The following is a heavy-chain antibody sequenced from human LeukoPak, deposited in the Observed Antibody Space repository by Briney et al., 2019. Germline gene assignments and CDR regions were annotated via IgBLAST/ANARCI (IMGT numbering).Heavy chain of an antibody. J-gene: IGHJ4*02. CDR1: GFTFSDYG. CDR2: ISGSGGST. CDR3: AKSFYGRNSLIGS. Sequence: PGGSLRLSCAASGFTFSDYGMDWVRQAPGKGLEWISAISGSGGSTSYTDSVKGRFTISRDNTKNTLHLQMNSLRAEDTAIYYCAKSFYGRNSLIGSWGQGTLVIVSS. D-gene: IGHD4-23*01. V-gene: IGHV3-23*01.